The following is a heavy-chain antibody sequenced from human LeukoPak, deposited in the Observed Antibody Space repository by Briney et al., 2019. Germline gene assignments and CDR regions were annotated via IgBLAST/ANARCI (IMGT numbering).Heavy chain of an antibody. Sequence: SETLSLTCTVSGGSISSSSYYWGWIRQPPGKGLEWIGSIYYSGSTYYNPSLKSRVTISVDTSKNQFSLKLSSVAAADTAVYYCARQEYYFDYWGQGTLVTVSS. CDR1: GGSISSSSYY. D-gene: IGHD3-10*01. V-gene: IGHV4-39*01. CDR3: ARQEYYFDY. CDR2: IYYSGST. J-gene: IGHJ4*02.